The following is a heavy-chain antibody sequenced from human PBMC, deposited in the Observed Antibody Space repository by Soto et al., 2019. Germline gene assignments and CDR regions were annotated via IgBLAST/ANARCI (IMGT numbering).Heavy chain of an antibody. Sequence: QVQLVQSGAEVKKPGSSVKVSCKASGGTFSSYTISWVRQAPGQGLEWMGRIIPILGIANYAQKFQGRVTITADKSXXTXYXXLSSLRSEDTAVYYCATLLLYSSGWYTAGAPWVDYWGQGTLVTVSS. CDR2: IIPILGIA. V-gene: IGHV1-69*02. CDR3: ATLLLYSSGWYTAGAPWVDY. CDR1: GGTFSSYT. J-gene: IGHJ4*02. D-gene: IGHD6-19*01.